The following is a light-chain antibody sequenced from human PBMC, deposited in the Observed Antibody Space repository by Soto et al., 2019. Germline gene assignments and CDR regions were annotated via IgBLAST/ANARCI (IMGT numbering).Light chain of an antibody. Sequence: SALTQPASVSGSPGQSITISCTGSSDDVGGYSLVSWYQQHPGRAPKLIIYEGSKRPSGVSHRFSGSKSGNTASLTISRLQAEDETDYYCCSHARGTTFVFGTGTKVTV. CDR2: EGS. CDR1: SDDVGGYSL. CDR3: CSHARGTTFV. J-gene: IGLJ1*01. V-gene: IGLV2-23*01.